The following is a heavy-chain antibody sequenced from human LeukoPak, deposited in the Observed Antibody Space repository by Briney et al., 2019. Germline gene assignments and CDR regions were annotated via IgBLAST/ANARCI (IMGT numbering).Heavy chain of an antibody. J-gene: IGHJ4*02. CDR2: ISGSGGST. CDR1: GFTSSSYG. D-gene: IGHD6-13*01. Sequence: PGGSLRLSCAASGFTSSSYGMSWVRQAPGKGLEWVSAISGSGGSTYYADSVKGRFTISRDNSKNTLYLQMNSLRAEDTAVYYCAKDPYSSSWYQFDYWGQGTLVTVSS. V-gene: IGHV3-23*01. CDR3: AKDPYSSSWYQFDY.